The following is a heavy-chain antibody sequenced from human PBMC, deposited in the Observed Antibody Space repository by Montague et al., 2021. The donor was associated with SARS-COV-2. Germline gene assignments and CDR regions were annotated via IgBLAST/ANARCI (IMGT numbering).Heavy chain of an antibody. V-gene: IGHV2-5*01. CDR2: IYSNGDK. J-gene: IGHJ4*02. Sequence: PALVKPTQTLTLTCTFSGFSLSTPNVGVAWIRQPPGKALEWLAVIYSNGDKRYSPSLQRRLTITKDTSRNQVVLSSTNVDPLDAATYYCAHLIRYYDIFNGLPFDDWGQGTQVTVSS. D-gene: IGHD3-9*01. CDR3: AHLIRYYDIFNGLPFDD. CDR1: GFSLSTPNVG.